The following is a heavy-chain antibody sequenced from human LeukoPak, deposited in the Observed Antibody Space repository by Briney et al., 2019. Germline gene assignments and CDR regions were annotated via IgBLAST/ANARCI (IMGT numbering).Heavy chain of an antibody. CDR1: GFTFSSYA. CDR3: ASTGQGYTYGFDY. J-gene: IGHJ4*02. D-gene: IGHD5-18*01. V-gene: IGHV3-23*01. CDR2: ITDSGSST. Sequence: GGSLRLSCAASGFTFSSYAMSWVRQAPGKGLEWVSTITDSGSSTYYPDSVKGRFTISRDNSKSTLYLQMDNLRVEDTAVFYCASTGQGYTYGFDYWGQGTLVTVSP.